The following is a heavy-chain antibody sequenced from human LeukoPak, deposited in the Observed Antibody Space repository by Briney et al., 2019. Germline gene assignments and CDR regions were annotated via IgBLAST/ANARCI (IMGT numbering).Heavy chain of an antibody. CDR1: GGSFSGYY. CDR3: ARRVARVRGLVGYSYGYPNWPFDY. CDR2: INHSGST. J-gene: IGHJ4*02. V-gene: IGHV4-34*01. Sequence: PSETLSLTCAVYGGSFSGYYWSWIRQPPGKGLEWIGEINHSGSTNYNPSLKSRVTISVDASKNQFSLKLSSVTAADTAVYYCARRVARVRGLVGYSYGYPNWPFDYWGQGTLVTVSS. D-gene: IGHD5-18*01.